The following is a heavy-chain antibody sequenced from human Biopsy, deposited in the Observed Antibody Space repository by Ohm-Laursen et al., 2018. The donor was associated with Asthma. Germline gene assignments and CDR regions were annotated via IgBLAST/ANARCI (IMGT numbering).Heavy chain of an antibody. V-gene: IGHV3-30*04. CDR2: ISHDGRES. CDR1: GFAFDSYA. Sequence: SLRLSCAAPGFAFDSYAMYWVRQSPGKGPEWVALISHDGRESGYVDSVKGRFTISRDNAKHTVYLQMNNLRAEDTAVYYCASELGIGYWGQGILVTVSS. J-gene: IGHJ4*02. D-gene: IGHD7-27*01. CDR3: ASELGIGY.